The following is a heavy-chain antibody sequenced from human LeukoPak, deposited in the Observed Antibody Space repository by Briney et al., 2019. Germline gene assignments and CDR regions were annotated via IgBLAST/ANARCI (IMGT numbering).Heavy chain of an antibody. CDR3: ARAPPKQLLHLY. CDR2: VIPIFSTT. D-gene: IGHD6-13*01. J-gene: IGHJ4*02. CDR1: GGTFNSYA. V-gene: IGHV1-69*05. Sequence: SVRVSCKASGGTFNSYAISWVRQAPGQGLEWMRAVIPIFSTTNYAQKFQGRVAITTDESTNTAYMELTSLKSEDTAVYYCARAPPKQLLHLYWGQGTLVTVSS.